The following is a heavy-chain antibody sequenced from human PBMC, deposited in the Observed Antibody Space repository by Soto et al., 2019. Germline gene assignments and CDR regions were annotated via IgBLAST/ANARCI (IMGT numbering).Heavy chain of an antibody. CDR3: ARAPGYYYMDV. Sequence: SETLSLTCAVSGVSISNYYWSWMRQSPGRGLEWIGYNHYSGGTNYNPSLKSRVTISVDTSKNQFLLKLTSVTAADTAVYYCARAPGYYYMDVRGKGTTVTVSS. CDR1: GVSISNYY. CDR2: NHYSGGT. J-gene: IGHJ6*03. V-gene: IGHV4-59*01.